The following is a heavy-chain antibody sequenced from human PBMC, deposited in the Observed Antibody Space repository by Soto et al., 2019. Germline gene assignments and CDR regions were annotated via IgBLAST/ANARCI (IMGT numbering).Heavy chain of an antibody. CDR2: IYPGDSDP. V-gene: IGHV5-51*01. Sequence: GESLKISCKGSGYSFTSYWIGGVRQMPGKGLEWMGIIYPGDSDPRYSPSFQGQVTISADKSISTAYLQWSSLKASDTAMYYCARQASTIFGVVKDYYYYYGMDVWGQGTTVTVSS. CDR1: GYSFTSYW. D-gene: IGHD3-3*01. CDR3: ARQASTIFGVVKDYYYYYGMDV. J-gene: IGHJ6*02.